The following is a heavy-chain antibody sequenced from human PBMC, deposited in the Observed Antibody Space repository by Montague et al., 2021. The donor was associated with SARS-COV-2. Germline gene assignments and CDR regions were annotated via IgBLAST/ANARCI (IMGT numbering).Heavy chain of an antibody. V-gene: IGHV2-70*11. J-gene: IGHJ3*02. D-gene: IGHD6-13*01. CDR2: IDWGDDK. CDR1: GFSLSTSGMC. CDR3: ARMRIAAAGSPFDI. Sequence: PALVKPTQTLTLTCTFSGFSLSTSGMCVSWIRQPPGKALEWLARIDWGDDKYYSTSLKTRLTISKDTSKNQVVLTMTNMDPVDTATYYCARMRIAAAGSPFDIWGQGTMVTVSS.